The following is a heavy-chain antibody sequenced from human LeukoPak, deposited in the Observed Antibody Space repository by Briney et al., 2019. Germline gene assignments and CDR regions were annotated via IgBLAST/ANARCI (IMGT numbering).Heavy chain of an antibody. D-gene: IGHD5-24*01. CDR1: GFTFSTFA. CDR3: TSPRGDGYNLAFDI. J-gene: IGHJ3*02. CDR2: IFPSGGEI. V-gene: IGHV3-23*01. Sequence: GGSLRLSCAASGFTFSTFAMIWVRQPPGKGLEWVSSIFPSGGEIHYADSVRGRFTISRDNSKSTLSLQMNSLKTEDTAVYYCTSPRGDGYNLAFDIWGQGTMVTVSS.